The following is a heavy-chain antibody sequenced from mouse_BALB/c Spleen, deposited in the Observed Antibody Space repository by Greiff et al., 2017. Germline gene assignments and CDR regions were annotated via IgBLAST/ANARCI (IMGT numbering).Heavy chain of an antibody. CDR1: GFTFTDYY. V-gene: IGHV7-3*02. CDR3: ARDWDGNYVRMDY. CDR2: IRNKANGYTT. J-gene: IGHJ4*01. D-gene: IGHD2-1*01. Sequence: EVKLMESGGGLVQPGGSLRLSCAPSGFTFTDYYMSWVRQPPGKALEWLGFIRNKANGYTTEYSASVKGRFTISRDNSQSILYLQMNTLRAEDSATYYCARDWDGNYVRMDYWGQGTSVTVSS.